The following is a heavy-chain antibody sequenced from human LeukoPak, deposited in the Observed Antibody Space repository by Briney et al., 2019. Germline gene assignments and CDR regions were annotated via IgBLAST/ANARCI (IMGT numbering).Heavy chain of an antibody. CDR3: ARDEGGSYSS. V-gene: IGHV3-66*01. CDR2: IYSGGTT. J-gene: IGHJ5*02. D-gene: IGHD1-26*01. CDR1: GFTVSSNY. Sequence: GGSVRLSCAASGFTVSSNYMRWVRQAPGKGLEWVSVIYSGGTTYYADSVKGRFTISRDNSKNTLYLQMNNLRAEDTAVYYCARDEGGSYSSWGQGTLVTVSS.